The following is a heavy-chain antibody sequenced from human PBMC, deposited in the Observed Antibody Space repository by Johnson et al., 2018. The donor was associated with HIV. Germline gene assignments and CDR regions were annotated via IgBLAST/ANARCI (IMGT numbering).Heavy chain of an antibody. D-gene: IGHD3-10*01. CDR3: SKYISYGSGIADAFDI. CDR2: ISWNSGSV. J-gene: IGHJ3*02. Sequence: VQLVESGGGLVQPGRSLRLSCAASGFTFDDYAMHWVRQAPGTGLEWVSGISWNSGSVGYADSVKGRFTISRDNAKNSLYLQMNSLRAEDTALYYCSKYISYGSGIADAFDIWGQGTMVTVSS. CDR1: GFTFDDYA. V-gene: IGHV3-9*01.